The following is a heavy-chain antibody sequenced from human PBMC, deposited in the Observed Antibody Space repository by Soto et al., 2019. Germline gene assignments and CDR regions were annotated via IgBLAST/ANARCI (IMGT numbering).Heavy chain of an antibody. CDR1: GFTFSSFA. J-gene: IGHJ4*02. CDR2: ISYDGSHK. D-gene: IGHD3-10*01. CDR3: ARDAVGLYGSGSYPDY. V-gene: IGHV3-30*04. Sequence: QVQLVESGGGVVQPVRSLRLSCAASGFTFSSFAFHWVRQAPGKGLEWVALISYDGSHKSYADSVKGRFSISRDDSKNTMDLHMNRLTNDDTAVYYWARDAVGLYGSGSYPDYWGQGTLVTVSS.